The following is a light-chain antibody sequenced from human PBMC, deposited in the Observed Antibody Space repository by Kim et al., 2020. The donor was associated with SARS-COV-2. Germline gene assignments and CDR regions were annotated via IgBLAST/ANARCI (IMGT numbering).Light chain of an antibody. CDR2: DVT. Sequence: GQSITISCTGSRSDVGGYSHVSWHQQHPGKAPKIMIYDVTKRPSGVSYRFSGSKSGNTASLTISGLQAEDEADYYCSSYTSPNTLVFGGGTQLTVL. CDR3: SSYTSPNTLV. V-gene: IGLV2-14*04. CDR1: RSDVGGYSH. J-gene: IGLJ2*01.